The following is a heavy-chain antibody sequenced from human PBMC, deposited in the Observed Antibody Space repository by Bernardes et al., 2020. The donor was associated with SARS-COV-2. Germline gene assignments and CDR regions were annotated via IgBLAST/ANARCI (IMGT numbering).Heavy chain of an antibody. CDR3: ARDFYDSSKGSGAFDI. CDR2: IAPNSGGT. V-gene: IGHV1-2*02. Sequence: ASVKVSCRASGYTFTGYYIHWVRQAPGQGVEWMGWIAPNSGGTNYAQKFQGRVTMTRDTSISTVYMELNSLRSDDTAVYYCARDFYDSSKGSGAFDIWGQGTMVTVSS. CDR1: GYTFTGYY. D-gene: IGHD3-22*01. J-gene: IGHJ3*02.